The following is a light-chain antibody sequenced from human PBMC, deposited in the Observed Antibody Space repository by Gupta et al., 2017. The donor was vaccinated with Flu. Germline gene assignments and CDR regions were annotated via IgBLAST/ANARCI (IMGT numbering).Light chain of an antibody. CDR2: GNR. V-gene: IGLV1-40*01. CDR1: RSNIGAGYD. CDR3: QSYDNSLSGSRV. Sequence: GQRVIITCTGSRSNIGAGYDVHWYQQLPGTVPKLLIYGNRNRPSGVPDRFSGSKSGTSASLAITGLQAEDEADYYCQSYDNSLSGSRVFGGGTKLTVL. J-gene: IGLJ3*02.